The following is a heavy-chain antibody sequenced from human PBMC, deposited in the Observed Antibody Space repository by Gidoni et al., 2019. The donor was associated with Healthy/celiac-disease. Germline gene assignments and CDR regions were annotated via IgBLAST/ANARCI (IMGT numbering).Heavy chain of an antibody. V-gene: IGHV3-64D*06. J-gene: IGHJ4*02. CDR1: GSTFSSYA. CDR2: ISSNGGST. CDR3: VKESIAVAGPFFDY. Sequence: EVQLVESGGGLVQPGGSLILSCSASGSTFSSYARHWVRQAPGKGLEYVSAISSNGGSTYYADSVKGRFTISRDNSKNTLYLQMSSLRAEDTAVYYCVKESIAVAGPFFDYWGQGTLVTVSS. D-gene: IGHD6-19*01.